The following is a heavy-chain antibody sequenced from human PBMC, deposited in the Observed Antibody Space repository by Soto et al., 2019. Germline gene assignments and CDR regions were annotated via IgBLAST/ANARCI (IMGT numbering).Heavy chain of an antibody. D-gene: IGHD3-22*01. J-gene: IGHJ5*02. CDR2: ISAYNGNT. CDR1: GYTFTSYG. Sequence: ASVKVSCKASGYTFTSYGISWVRQAPGQGLEWMGWISAYNGNTNYAQTLQGRVTMTTDTSTSTAYMELRSLRSDDTAVYYCARSTYDSSENWFDPWGQGTLVTVSS. CDR3: ARSTYDSSENWFDP. V-gene: IGHV1-18*01.